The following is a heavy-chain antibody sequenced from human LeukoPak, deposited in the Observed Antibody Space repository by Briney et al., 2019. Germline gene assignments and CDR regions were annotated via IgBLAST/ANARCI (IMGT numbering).Heavy chain of an antibody. CDR3: AKGLAVAQYYFDY. D-gene: IGHD6-19*01. CDR1: GFTFNNYV. V-gene: IGHV3-9*01. CDR2: ITWNSGNI. J-gene: IGHJ4*02. Sequence: GGSLRLSCAASGFTFNNYVMHWVRQAPGKGLEWVSSITWNSGNIGYADSVKGRFTIPRDNAKNSLYLQMNSLRAEDTALYYCAKGLAVAQYYFDYWGQGTLVTVSS.